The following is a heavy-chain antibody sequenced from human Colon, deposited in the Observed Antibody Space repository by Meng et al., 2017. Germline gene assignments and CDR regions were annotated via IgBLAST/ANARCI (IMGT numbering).Heavy chain of an antibody. CDR2: IYHSGNT. CDR3: ARRAPLWFGELASFDS. J-gene: IGHJ4*02. Sequence: SGPVLVKPSGTLSLSCPVSSGSFRSSNWWTWVRQPPGKGLEWIGEIYHSGNTNYNPSLKSRVTISVDKSKNQFSLKLNSVTAADTAVYFCARRAPLWFGELASFDSWGQGTLVTVAS. CDR1: SGSFRSSNW. D-gene: IGHD3-10*01. V-gene: IGHV4-4*02.